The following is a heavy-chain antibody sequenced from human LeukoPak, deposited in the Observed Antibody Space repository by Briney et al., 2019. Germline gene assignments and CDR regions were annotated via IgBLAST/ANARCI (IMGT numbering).Heavy chain of an antibody. J-gene: IGHJ4*02. Sequence: GASVKVSCKASGYTFTNYDINWVRQATGQGLEWMGWMKTSSGNTGHAQKFQGRVTMTRSTSTGTAYMELSSLRSEDTAVYYCARAGEAARYDYWGQGTLVTVSS. D-gene: IGHD3-10*01. CDR1: GYTFTNYD. V-gene: IGHV1-8*01. CDR3: ARAGEAARYDY. CDR2: MKTSSGNT.